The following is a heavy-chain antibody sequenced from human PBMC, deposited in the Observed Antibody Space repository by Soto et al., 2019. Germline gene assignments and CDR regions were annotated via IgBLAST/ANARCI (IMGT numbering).Heavy chain of an antibody. V-gene: IGHV3-23*01. D-gene: IGHD6-13*01. J-gene: IGHJ5*02. CDR3: AKDSWYEQQLVRGWFDP. Sequence: EVQLLESGGGLVQPGGSLRLSCAASGFTFSSYAMSWVRQAPGKGLEWVSAISGSGGSTYYADSVKGRFTISRDNSKNTLYLQMNRLSAEDTAVYYCAKDSWYEQQLVRGWFDPWGQGTLVTVSS. CDR2: ISGSGGST. CDR1: GFTFSSYA.